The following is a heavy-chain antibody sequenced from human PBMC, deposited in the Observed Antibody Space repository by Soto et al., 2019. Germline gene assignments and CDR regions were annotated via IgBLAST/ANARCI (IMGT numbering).Heavy chain of an antibody. J-gene: IGHJ5*02. Sequence: QLLQSGGGLVQPGGSLTLSCAASGFTFGTTDMSWVRQAPGEGLEWVSTIDGSGGITYYADSVKGRFTISRDNSRNTVYLKMNSRRGDDTALYYCVKNSGWFKTWGQGALVTVSS. CDR3: VKNSGWFKT. CDR2: IDGSGGIT. CDR1: GFTFGTTD. V-gene: IGHV3-23*01. D-gene: IGHD3-10*01.